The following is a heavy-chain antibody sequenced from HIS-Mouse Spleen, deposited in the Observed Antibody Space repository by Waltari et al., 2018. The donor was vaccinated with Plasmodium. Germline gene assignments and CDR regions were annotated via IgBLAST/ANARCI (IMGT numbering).Heavy chain of an antibody. D-gene: IGHD5-12*01. J-gene: IGHJ2*01. Sequence: EVQLVESGGGLVQPGGSLRLSCAASGFTFSSYWMSWDRQAPGKGLEWVANIKQDGSEKYYVDSGKGRFTISRDNAKNSLYLQMNSLRAEDTAVYYCARDRRGYWYFDLWGRGTLVTVSS. CDR1: GFTFSSYW. CDR2: IKQDGSEK. CDR3: ARDRRGYWYFDL. V-gene: IGHV3-7*01.